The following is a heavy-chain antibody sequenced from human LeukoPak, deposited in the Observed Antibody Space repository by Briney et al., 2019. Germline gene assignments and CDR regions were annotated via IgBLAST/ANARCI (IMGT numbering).Heavy chain of an antibody. CDR1: GFPFSTYW. D-gene: IGHD4-17*01. J-gene: IGHJ4*02. Sequence: GGSLRLSCAASGFPFSTYWMSWVRQAPGKGLEWVANINEDGGEKYYVDSVKGRFTISRDNARNSLYMQMNSLRAEDTAVYYCARTSGDLFYWWGQGTLVTVSS. CDR3: ARTSGDLFYW. V-gene: IGHV3-7*01. CDR2: INEDGGEK.